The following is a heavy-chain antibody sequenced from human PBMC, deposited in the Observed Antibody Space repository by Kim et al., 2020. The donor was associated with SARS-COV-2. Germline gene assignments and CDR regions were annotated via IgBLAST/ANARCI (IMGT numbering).Heavy chain of an antibody. CDR1: GGSFSGYY. J-gene: IGHJ4*02. D-gene: IGHD6-13*01. CDR2: INHSGST. V-gene: IGHV4-34*01. Sequence: SETLSLTCAVYGGSFSGYYWSWIRQPPGKGLEWIGEINHSGSTNYNPSLKSRVTISVDTSKNQFSLKLSSVTAADTAVYYCARGGWYSNSWYGTLNYWGQGTLVTVSS. CDR3: ARGGWYSNSWYGTLNY.